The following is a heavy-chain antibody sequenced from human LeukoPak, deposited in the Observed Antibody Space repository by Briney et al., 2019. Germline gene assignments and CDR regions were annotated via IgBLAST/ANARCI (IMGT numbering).Heavy chain of an antibody. CDR3: YGGNAEN. CDR1: GFTFTSYW. CDR2: INTDGSTT. D-gene: IGHD4-23*01. V-gene: IGHV3-74*01. J-gene: IGHJ1*01. Sequence: GSLRLSCAASGFTFTSYWMYWVRQAPGKGLVWVSLINTDGSTTNYADSVKGRFTISRDNAKNTVYLQMNSLRAEDTAVYYCYGGNAENWGQGTLVTVSS.